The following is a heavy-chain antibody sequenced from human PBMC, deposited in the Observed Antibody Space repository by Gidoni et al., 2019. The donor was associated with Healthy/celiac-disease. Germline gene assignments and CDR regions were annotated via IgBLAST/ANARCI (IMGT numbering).Heavy chain of an antibody. CDR3: ARDEGDPNTAMGPGAFDI. CDR1: GFTFSSYA. D-gene: IGHD5-18*01. J-gene: IGHJ3*02. Sequence: QVQLVESGGGVVQPGRSLRLSCAASGFTFSSYAMHWVRQAPGKGLEWVAVISYDGSNKYYADSVKGRFTISRDNSKNTLYLQMNSLRAEDTAVYYCARDEGDPNTAMGPGAFDIWGQGTMVTVSS. V-gene: IGHV3-30-3*01. CDR2: ISYDGSNK.